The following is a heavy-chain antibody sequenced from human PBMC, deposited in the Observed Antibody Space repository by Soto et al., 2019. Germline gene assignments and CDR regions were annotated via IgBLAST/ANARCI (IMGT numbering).Heavy chain of an antibody. J-gene: IGHJ6*02. CDR1: GFTVSSNY. V-gene: IGHV3-53*01. D-gene: IGHD6-19*01. CDR2: IYSGGST. Sequence: EVQLVESGGGLIQPGGSLRLSCAASGFTVSSNYMSWVRQAPGKGLEWVSVIYSGGSTHYADSVKGRFTISRDNSKNTLYLQMNSLRAEDTAVYYCARDLRIAVAGTHYYYYYGMDVWGQGTTVTVSS. CDR3: ARDLRIAVAGTHYYYYYGMDV.